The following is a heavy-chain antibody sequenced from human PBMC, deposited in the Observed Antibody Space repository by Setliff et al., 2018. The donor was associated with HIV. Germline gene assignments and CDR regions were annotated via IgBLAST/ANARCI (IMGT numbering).Heavy chain of an antibody. V-gene: IGHV4-59*11. J-gene: IGHJ6*02. CDR2: MYFSGNA. D-gene: IGHD3-10*01. CDR3: ARVEAKIRGATYGMDV. Sequence: SETLSLTCTVSGDSISSHYWSWIRQAPGKGLEWIGTMYFSGNARNNPSLKSRVTISLDTSKNQLSLNLTSVTAADTAVYYCARVEAKIRGATYGMDVWGQGTTVTVSS. CDR1: GDSISSHY.